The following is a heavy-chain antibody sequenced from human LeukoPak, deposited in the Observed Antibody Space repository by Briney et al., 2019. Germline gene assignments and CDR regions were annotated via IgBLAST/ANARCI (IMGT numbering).Heavy chain of an antibody. V-gene: IGHV1-18*01. CDR2: ISAYNGNT. CDR3: ARDLIVYASGKGNWFDP. CDR1: GYTFTSYG. Sequence: ASVKVSCTASGYTFTSYGISWVRQAPGQGLEWMGWISAYNGNTNYAQKLQGRATMTTDTSTNTAYMELRSLRSDDTAVYYRARDLIVYASGKGNWFDPWGQGTLVTVSS. J-gene: IGHJ5*02. D-gene: IGHD2-8*01.